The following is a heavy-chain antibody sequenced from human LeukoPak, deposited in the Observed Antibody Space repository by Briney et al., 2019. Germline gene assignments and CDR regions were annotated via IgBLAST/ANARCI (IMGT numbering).Heavy chain of an antibody. CDR1: GFTFTSYT. V-gene: IGHV3-21*01. Sequence: GGSLRLSCAASGFTFTSYTMNWVRQAPGKGLEWVSSITSGSSYIYYADSVKGRFTISRDNAKNSLYLQMTSLRVEDTAVYYCAKTYGQFDDWGRGTLVTVSS. J-gene: IGHJ4*02. D-gene: IGHD4-17*01. CDR3: AKTYGQFDD. CDR2: ITSGSSYI.